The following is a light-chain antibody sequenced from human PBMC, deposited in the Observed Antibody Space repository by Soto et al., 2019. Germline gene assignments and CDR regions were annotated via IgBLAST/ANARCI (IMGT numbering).Light chain of an antibody. J-gene: IGKJ4*01. CDR2: GAS. Sequence: EIVLTQSPGTLSLSPGERATLSCRASQSVSSSYLAWYQQKPGRAPRLLIYGASSRATGIPARISGSGSGTDFSLTISSLHSEDFAVYYCQQYNNMPLTFGGGTKVDIK. CDR1: QSVSSSY. CDR3: QQYNNMPLT. V-gene: IGKV3D-7*01.